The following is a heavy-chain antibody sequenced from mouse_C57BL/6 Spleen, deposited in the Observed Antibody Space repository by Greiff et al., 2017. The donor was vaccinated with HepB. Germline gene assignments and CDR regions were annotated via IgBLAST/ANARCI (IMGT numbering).Heavy chain of an antibody. V-gene: IGHV5-16*01. CDR2: INYDGSST. D-gene: IGHD1-1*01. Sequence: EVMLVESEGGLVQPGSSMKLSCTASGFTFSDYYMAWVRQVPEKGLEWVANINYDGSSTYYLDSLKSRFIISRDNAKNILYLQMSSLKSEDTATYYCARDRYYGSSYDYYAMDYWGQGTSVTVSS. CDR1: GFTFSDYY. J-gene: IGHJ4*01. CDR3: ARDRYYGSSYDYYAMDY.